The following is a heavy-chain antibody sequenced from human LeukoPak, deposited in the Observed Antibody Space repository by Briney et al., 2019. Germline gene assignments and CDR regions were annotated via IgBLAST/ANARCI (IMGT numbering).Heavy chain of an antibody. CDR1: GGSISSYY. CDR2: IYYSGST. J-gene: IGHJ4*02. CDR3: ARGRLDKQWPLTPLDY. D-gene: IGHD6-19*01. V-gene: IGHV4-59*08. Sequence: PSETLSLTCTVSGGSISSYYCSWIRQPPGKGLEWIGYIYYSGSTNYNPSLKSRVTISVDTSKNQFSLKLSSVTAADTAVYYCARGRLDKQWPLTPLDYWGQGTLVTVSS.